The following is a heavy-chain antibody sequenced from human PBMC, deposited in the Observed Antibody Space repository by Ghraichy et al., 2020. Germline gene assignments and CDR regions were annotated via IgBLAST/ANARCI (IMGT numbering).Heavy chain of an antibody. CDR1: EFTFSGAW. V-gene: IGHV3-7*03. CDR3: TTHGYSFGYCFDH. J-gene: IGHJ4*02. Sequence: LSLTCAASEFTFSGAWMTWVRQAPGKGLEWVASINKDGNERRYVDSVRGRFTISIDNVKNSLYLQMNSLIAEDTAVYYCTTHGYSFGYCFDHWGQGTLITVSS. CDR2: INKDGNER. D-gene: IGHD5-18*01.